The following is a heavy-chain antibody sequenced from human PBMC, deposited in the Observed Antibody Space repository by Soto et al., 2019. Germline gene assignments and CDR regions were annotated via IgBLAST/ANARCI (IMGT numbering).Heavy chain of an antibody. CDR3: TRDAYYDFWSGYSAYYYYYMDV. CDR1: GFTFSSYW. V-gene: IGHV3-74*01. Sequence: GGSLRLSCAASGFTFSSYWMHWVRQAPWKGLVWVSRINGDGSSTTHADSVRGRFTISRDNTKNTLYLQMNSLRAEDTAVYYCTRDAYYDFWSGYSAYYYYYMDVWGNGTPVTV. J-gene: IGHJ6*03. D-gene: IGHD3-3*01. CDR2: INGDGSST.